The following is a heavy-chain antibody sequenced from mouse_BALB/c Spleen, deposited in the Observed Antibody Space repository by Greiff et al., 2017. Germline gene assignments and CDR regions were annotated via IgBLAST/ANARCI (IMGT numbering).Heavy chain of an antibody. J-gene: IGHJ4*01. CDR3: ARSGDGYHYYAMDY. Sequence: VKLVESGAELVRPGSSVKISCKASGYAFSSYWMNWVKQRPGQGLEWIGQIYPGDGDTNYNGKFKGKATLTADKSSSTAYMQLSSLTSEDSAVYFCARSGDGYHYYAMDYWGQGTSVTVSS. V-gene: IGHV1-80*01. D-gene: IGHD2-3*01. CDR2: IYPGDGDT. CDR1: GYAFSSYW.